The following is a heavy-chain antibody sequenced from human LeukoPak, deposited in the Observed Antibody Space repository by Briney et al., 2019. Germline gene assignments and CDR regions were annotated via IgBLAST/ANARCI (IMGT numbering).Heavy chain of an antibody. Sequence: PGGSLRLSCAASGFILSNYAMSWVRQAPGKGLEWVAVISYDGSNKYYADSVKGRFTISRDNSKNTLYLQMNSLRAEDTAVYYCANGRFLEWSFDYWGQGTLVTVSS. V-gene: IGHV3-30*18. CDR1: GFILSNYA. D-gene: IGHD3-3*01. J-gene: IGHJ4*02. CDR2: ISYDGSNK. CDR3: ANGRFLEWSFDY.